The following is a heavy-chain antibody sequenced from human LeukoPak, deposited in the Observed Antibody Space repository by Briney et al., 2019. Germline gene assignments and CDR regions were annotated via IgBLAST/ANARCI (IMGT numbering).Heavy chain of an antibody. V-gene: IGHV3-30*02. CDR3: AKDLLPYYYGSGSYYALDY. Sequence: GGSLRLSCAASGFTFSDYSMHWVRRAPGKGLNWVAFIRYDGNNKYYADSVKGRFTISRDNSKNTLYLQMNSLRAEDTAVYYCAKDLLPYYYGSGSYYALDYWGQGTLVTVSS. D-gene: IGHD3-10*01. CDR2: IRYDGNNK. CDR1: GFTFSDYS. J-gene: IGHJ4*02.